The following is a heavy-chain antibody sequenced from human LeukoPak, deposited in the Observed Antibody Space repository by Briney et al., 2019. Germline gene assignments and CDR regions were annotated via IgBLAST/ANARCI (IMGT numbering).Heavy chain of an antibody. D-gene: IGHD6-19*01. Sequence: PSETLSLTCTVSGGSISSYYWSWIRQPPGKGLEWIGYIYYSGSTNYNPSLKSRVTISVDTSKNQFSLKLSSVTAADTAVYYCARDTTAVAAQGIDYWGQGTLVTVSS. V-gene: IGHV4-59*01. J-gene: IGHJ4*02. CDR1: GGSISSYY. CDR3: ARDTTAVAAQGIDY. CDR2: IYYSGST.